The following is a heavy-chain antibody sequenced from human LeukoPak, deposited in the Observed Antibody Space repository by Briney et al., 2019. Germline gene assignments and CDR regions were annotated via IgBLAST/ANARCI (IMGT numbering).Heavy chain of an antibody. Sequence: GGSLRLSCAASGFTSSSYWMSWVRQAPGKGLEWVAYIKQDVTEKYYVDSVKGRFSISRDNAKNSLYLQMDSLRAEDTAVYYCARDAFGDYVDYWGQGTLVTVSS. V-gene: IGHV3-7*01. CDR3: ARDAFGDYVDY. CDR1: GFTSSSYW. CDR2: IKQDVTEK. J-gene: IGHJ4*02. D-gene: IGHD4-17*01.